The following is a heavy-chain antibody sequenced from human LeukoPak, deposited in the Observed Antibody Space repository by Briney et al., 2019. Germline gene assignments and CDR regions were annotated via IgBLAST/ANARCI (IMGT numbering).Heavy chain of an antibody. V-gene: IGHV3-7*01. CDR3: ARGLRWFGEMGYYYSMDV. CDR2: IKQDGSEK. Sequence: PGGSLRLSCAASGFTFSSYWMSWVRQAPGKGLEWVANIKQDGSEKYYVDSVKGRFTISRDNAKNSLYLQMNSLRAEDTAVYYCARGLRWFGEMGYYYSMDVWGKGTTVTVSS. D-gene: IGHD3-10*01. CDR1: GFTFSSYW. J-gene: IGHJ6*03.